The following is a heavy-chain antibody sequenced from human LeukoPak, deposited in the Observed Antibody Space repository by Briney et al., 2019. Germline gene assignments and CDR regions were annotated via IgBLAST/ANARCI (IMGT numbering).Heavy chain of an antibody. J-gene: IGHJ4*02. CDR1: GFTFSGHG. Sequence: PGGSLRLSCAASGFTFSGHGMNWVRQAPGKGLEWVAVISYDGSNKYYADSVKGRFTISRDNSKNTLYLQMNSLRAEDTAIYYCAREQHHYYDSSGYYDYWGQGTLVTVSS. D-gene: IGHD3-22*01. CDR2: ISYDGSNK. CDR3: AREQHHYYDSSGYYDY. V-gene: IGHV3-30*03.